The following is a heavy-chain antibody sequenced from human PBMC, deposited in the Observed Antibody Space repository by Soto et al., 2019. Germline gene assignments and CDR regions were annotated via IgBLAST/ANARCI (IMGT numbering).Heavy chain of an antibody. V-gene: IGHV4-4*02. CDR2: IYHSGST. CDR1: GGSISSSNW. Sequence: PSETLSLTCAVSGGSISSSNWWSWVRQPPGKGLEWIGEIYHSGSTNYNPSLKSRVTISVDKSKNQFSLKLSSVTAADTAVYYCARGTTMIVVHYFDYWGQGTLVNVSS. D-gene: IGHD3-22*01. CDR3: ARGTTMIVVHYFDY. J-gene: IGHJ4*02.